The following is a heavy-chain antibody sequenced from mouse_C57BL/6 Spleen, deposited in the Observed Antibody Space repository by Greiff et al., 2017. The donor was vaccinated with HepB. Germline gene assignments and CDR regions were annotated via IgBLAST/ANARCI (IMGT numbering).Heavy chain of an antibody. CDR1: GYTFTSYW. CDR3: ARSRGDWDDFDY. J-gene: IGHJ2*01. Sequence: VQLQQPGAELVKPGASVKLSCKASGYTFTSYWMHWVKQRPGQGLEWIGMIHPNSSSTNYNEKFKSKATLTVDKSSSTAYMQLSSLTSEDSAVYYCARSRGDWDDFDYWGQGTTLTVSS. CDR2: IHPNSSST. D-gene: IGHD4-1*01. V-gene: IGHV1-64*01.